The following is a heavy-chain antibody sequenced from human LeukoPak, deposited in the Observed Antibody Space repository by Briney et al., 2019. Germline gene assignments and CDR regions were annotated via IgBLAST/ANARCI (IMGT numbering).Heavy chain of an antibody. CDR1: GYSFTSYW. Sequence: GESLKISCKGSGYSFTSYWIGWVRPMPGKGLEWMGIIYPGDSDTRYSPSFQGQVTISADKSISTAYLQWSSLKASDTAMYYCARHYYGSGSYYNVGYFDYWGQGTLVTVSS. D-gene: IGHD3-10*01. V-gene: IGHV5-51*01. J-gene: IGHJ4*02. CDR3: ARHYYGSGSYYNVGYFDY. CDR2: IYPGDSDT.